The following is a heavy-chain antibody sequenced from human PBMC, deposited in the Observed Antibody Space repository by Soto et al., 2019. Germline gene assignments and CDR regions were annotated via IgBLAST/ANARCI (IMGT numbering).Heavy chain of an antibody. CDR3: AYSSTAFDY. CDR1: GCTCRNYA. D-gene: IGHD6-13*01. Sequence: PGVPLRLSYRAAGCTCRNYAMRWVRQAPGKVLEWVSAISGSGGSTYYADSVKGRFTISRDNSKNTLYLQMNSLRAEDTAVYYCAYSSTAFDYWGQGTLVTVSS. CDR2: ISGSGGST. V-gene: IGHV3-23*01. J-gene: IGHJ4*02.